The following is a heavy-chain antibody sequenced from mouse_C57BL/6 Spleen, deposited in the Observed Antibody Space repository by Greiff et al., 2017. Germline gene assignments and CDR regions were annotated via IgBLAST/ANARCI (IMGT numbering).Heavy chain of an antibody. CDR1: GYTFTCYW. D-gene: IGHD1-1*01. CDR3: ARSTVVAFDY. V-gene: IGHV1-55*01. Sequence: QVQLQQPGAELVKPGASVQMSCKASGYTFTCYWITWVKQTPGQGPEWIGDLYPGSGSTNYNEKFKRKATLTVDTSTSTAYRQLSSLTSEDSAVYYCARSTVVAFDYWGQGTTLTVSS. J-gene: IGHJ2*01. CDR2: LYPGSGST.